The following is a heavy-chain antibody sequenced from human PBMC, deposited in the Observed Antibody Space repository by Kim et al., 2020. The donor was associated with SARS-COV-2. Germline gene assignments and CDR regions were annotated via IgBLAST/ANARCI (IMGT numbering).Heavy chain of an antibody. CDR3: AKGGGELLQDFYF. Sequence: GGSLRLSCAASGFTFANYAMSWVRQAPGKGLEWVSAIRSSGVNTYYTDSVKGRFTISRDNSQNTLYLQMNSLRAEDTALYYCAKGGGELLQDFYFWGQG. V-gene: IGHV3-23*01. CDR1: GFTFANYA. CDR2: IRSSGVNT. J-gene: IGHJ4*02. D-gene: IGHD1-7*01.